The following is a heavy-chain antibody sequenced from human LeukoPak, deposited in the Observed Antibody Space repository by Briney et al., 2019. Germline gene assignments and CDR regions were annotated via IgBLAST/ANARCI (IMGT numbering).Heavy chain of an antibody. CDR3: ARGLYYDSSGYYLSG. D-gene: IGHD3-22*01. CDR2: IIPIFGTA. Sequence: SVNVSCKASGGTFSSYAISWVRQAPGRGLEWMGGIIPIFGTANYAQKFQGRVTITADESTSTAYMELSSLRSEDTAVYYCARGLYYDSSGYYLSGWGQGTLVTVSS. J-gene: IGHJ4*02. V-gene: IGHV1-69*13. CDR1: GGTFSSYA.